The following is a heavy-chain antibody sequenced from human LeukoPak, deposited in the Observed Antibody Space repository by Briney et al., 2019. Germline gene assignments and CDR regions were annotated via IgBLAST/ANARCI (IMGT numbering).Heavy chain of an antibody. CDR3: VKDHGAYDLDS. V-gene: IGHV3-30*02. J-gene: IGHJ4*02. Sequence: PGGSLRLSCAASGFTFSSYSMHWVRQAQGKGLQWVSHIRSDGSTSYCADSVKGRFTISRDNSKNTLYLQMNSLRPEDTAIYFCVKDHGAYDLDSWGQGTLVTVSS. D-gene: IGHD4-17*01. CDR1: GFTFSSYS. CDR2: IRSDGSTS.